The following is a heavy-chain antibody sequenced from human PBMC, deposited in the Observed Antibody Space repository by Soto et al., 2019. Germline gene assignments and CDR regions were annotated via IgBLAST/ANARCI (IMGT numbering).Heavy chain of an antibody. CDR2: ISSSGSTI. V-gene: IGHV3-11*01. CDR3: ARGYQLPPYYYYYYYMDV. Sequence: GGSLRLSCAASGFTFSDYYMSWIRQAPGKGLEWVSYISSSGSTIYYADSVKGRFTISRDNAKNSLYLQMNSLRAEDTAVYYCARGYQLPPYYYYYYYMDVWGKGTTVTVSS. CDR1: GFTFSDYY. J-gene: IGHJ6*03. D-gene: IGHD2-2*01.